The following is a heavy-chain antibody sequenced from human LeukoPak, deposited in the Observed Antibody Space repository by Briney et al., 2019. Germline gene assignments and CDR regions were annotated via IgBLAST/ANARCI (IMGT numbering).Heavy chain of an antibody. J-gene: IGHJ3*02. CDR3: ARVYYYDSSGYSYAFDI. V-gene: IGHV1-8*03. CDR2: MNPNSGNK. D-gene: IGHD3-22*01. CDR1: GYTFTSYD. Sequence: ASVKVSCKASGYTFTSYDINWVRQATGQGLEWMGWMNPNSGNKGYAQKFQGRVIITRNTSISTAYMELSSLRSEDTAVYYCARVYYYDSSGYSYAFDIWGQGTMVTVSS.